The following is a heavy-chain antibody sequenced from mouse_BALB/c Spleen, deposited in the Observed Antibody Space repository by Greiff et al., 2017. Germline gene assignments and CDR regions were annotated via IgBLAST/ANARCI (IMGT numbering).Heavy chain of an antibody. D-gene: IGHD1-2*01. CDR3: ATSHYYGYGAY. CDR1: GYSITSDYA. Sequence: EVQGVESGPGLVKPSQSLSLTCTVTGYSITSDYAWNWIRQFPGNKLEWMGYISYSGSTSYNPSLKSRISITRDTSKNQFFLQLNSVTTEDTATYYCATSHYYGYGAYWGQGTLVTVSA. CDR2: ISYSGST. J-gene: IGHJ3*01. V-gene: IGHV3-2*02.